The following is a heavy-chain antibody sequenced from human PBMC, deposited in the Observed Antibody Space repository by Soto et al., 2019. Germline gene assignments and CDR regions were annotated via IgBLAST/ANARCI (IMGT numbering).Heavy chain of an antibody. CDR2: IYYSGST. D-gene: IGHD1-26*01. CDR3: VRDIVGATVFDY. V-gene: IGHV4-30-4*01. Sequence: SSETLSLTCTVSGGSISSGDYYWSWIRQPPGKGLEWIGYIYYSGSTYYNPSLKSRVTISVDTSKNQFSLKLSSVTAADTAVYYCVRDIVGATVFDYWGQGTLVTVSS. CDR1: GGSISSGDYY. J-gene: IGHJ4*02.